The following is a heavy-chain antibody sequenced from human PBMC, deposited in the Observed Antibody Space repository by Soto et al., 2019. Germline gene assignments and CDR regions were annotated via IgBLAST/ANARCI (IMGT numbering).Heavy chain of an antibody. J-gene: IGHJ4*02. CDR2: IYWDDRK. D-gene: IGHD4-17*01. CDR3: ADKGSGDYPLDY. V-gene: IGHV2-5*02. Sequence: QITLKESGPALVKPTQTLTLTCTFSGFSLSNSGVGVGWIRQPPGKALEWLAVIYWDDRKHYSPSLESRLTITKYISKIQVVLTMPNMDPVDTATYFCADKGSGDYPLDYWWQGTLVTVSS. CDR1: GFSLSNSGVG.